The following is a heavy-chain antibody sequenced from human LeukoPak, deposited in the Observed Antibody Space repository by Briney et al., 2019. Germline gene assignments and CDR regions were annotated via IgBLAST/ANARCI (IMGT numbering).Heavy chain of an antibody. CDR2: ISYDGSNK. J-gene: IGHJ6*04. Sequence: GGSLRLSCAASGFTFSSYGMHWVRQAPGKGLEWMAVISYDGSNKYYADSVKGRFTISRDNSKNTLYLQMNSLRTEDTAVYYCARVNAYGPVGVWGKGTTVTVSS. CDR3: ARVNAYGPVGV. CDR1: GFTFSSYG. V-gene: IGHV3-30*03. D-gene: IGHD3-10*01.